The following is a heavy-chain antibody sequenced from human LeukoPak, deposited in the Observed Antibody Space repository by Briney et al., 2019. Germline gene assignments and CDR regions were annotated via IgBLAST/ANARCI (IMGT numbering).Heavy chain of an antibody. CDR2: IKAGNGDT. CDR3: ARDDCGDTCYPGGY. J-gene: IGHJ4*02. D-gene: IGHD2-21*01. Sequence: GSVTVSCTASGYIFTKYVVHWVRQAPGQRPEWMGWIKAGNGDTKYSQNFQDRLTITRDTSASTVYMELSSLTSEDTALYYCARDDCGDTCYPGGYWGQGTLVTVSS. CDR1: GYIFTKYV. V-gene: IGHV1-3*01.